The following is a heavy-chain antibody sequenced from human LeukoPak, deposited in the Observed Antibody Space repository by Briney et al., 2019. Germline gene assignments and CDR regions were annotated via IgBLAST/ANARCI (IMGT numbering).Heavy chain of an antibody. CDR2: VYYTGST. D-gene: IGHD3-10*01. Sequence: SETLSLTCTISGGPITAYYWSWIRQPPGKGLEWIGYVYYTGSTNYNPSLNSRLTISLDTSKNQLSLRLTSVTAADTAVYYCATGQILFGSHYWGLGTLVTVSS. J-gene: IGHJ4*02. CDR3: ATGQILFGSHY. V-gene: IGHV4-59*01. CDR1: GGPITAYY.